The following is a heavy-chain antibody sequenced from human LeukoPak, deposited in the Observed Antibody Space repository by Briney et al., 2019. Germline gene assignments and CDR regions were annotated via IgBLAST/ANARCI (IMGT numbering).Heavy chain of an antibody. V-gene: IGHV3-21*01. D-gene: IGHD1-26*01. CDR3: ARDGSGSYLGYFDY. Sequence: GGSLRLSCAASGFTFSSYSMYWVRQAPGKGLEWVSSISSSSSYIYYADSVKGRFTISRDNAKNSLYLQMGSLRAEDMAVYYCARDGSGSYLGYFDYWGQGTLVTVSS. CDR1: GFTFSSYS. J-gene: IGHJ4*02. CDR2: ISSSSSYI.